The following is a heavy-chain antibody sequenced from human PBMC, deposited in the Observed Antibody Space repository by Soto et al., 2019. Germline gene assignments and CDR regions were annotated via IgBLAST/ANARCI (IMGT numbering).Heavy chain of an antibody. Sequence: GESLKISCKGSGYSFTTYWIAWVRQMPGKGLEWMGVIYPGDSDTRYNPSFQGQVTISADKSITTAYLQWSSLRAEDTAVYYCARDSSGSIDYWGQGTLVTVSS. V-gene: IGHV5-51*01. CDR3: ARDSSGSIDY. CDR2: IYPGDSDT. J-gene: IGHJ4*02. D-gene: IGHD1-26*01. CDR1: GYSFTTYW.